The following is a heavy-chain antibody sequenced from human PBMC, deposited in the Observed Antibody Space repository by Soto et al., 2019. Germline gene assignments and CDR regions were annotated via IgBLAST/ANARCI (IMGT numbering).Heavy chain of an antibody. J-gene: IGHJ4*02. D-gene: IGHD1-26*01. CDR1: GFTFSGYS. CDR2: INGTGDST. CDR3: VRVGSRYDC. Sequence: EVQLVESGGGLVQPGGSLRLSCAASGFTFSGYSMHWVRQAPGKGLEYVSAINGTGDSTYYSNSVKGRFTISRDNSKNTLYLQMRSLRADDMAVYFCVRVGSRYDCWGQGALVTVSS. V-gene: IGHV3-64*01.